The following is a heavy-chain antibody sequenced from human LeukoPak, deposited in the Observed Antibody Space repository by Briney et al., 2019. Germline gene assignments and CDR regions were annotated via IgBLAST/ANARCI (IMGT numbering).Heavy chain of an antibody. CDR1: GFTFSSYD. D-gene: IGHD3-22*01. J-gene: IGHJ5*02. CDR3: ARDREDYSSGYFDH. V-gene: IGHV3-30-3*01. CDR2: ISYDGSNK. Sequence: PGGSLRLSCAASGFTFSSYDMHWVRQAPGKGLEWVAVISYDGSNKYYADSVKGRFTISRDNSKNTLYLQMNSLRAEDTAVYYCARDREDYSSGYFDHWGQGTLDTVSS.